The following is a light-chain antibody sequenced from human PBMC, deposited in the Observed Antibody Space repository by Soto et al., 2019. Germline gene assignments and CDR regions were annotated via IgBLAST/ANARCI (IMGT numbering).Light chain of an antibody. CDR2: GAS. Sequence: EIVLTQSPGTLSLSPGDSATLSCRASQTVTNNYLAWYQQKPGQAPRLLISGASIRAPGIPDRFSGSGSGTDFTLTISRLEPEDFAVYYCHQSSHSPRTFGQGTKVEIK. J-gene: IGKJ1*01. CDR1: QTVTNNY. CDR3: HQSSHSPRT. V-gene: IGKV3-20*01.